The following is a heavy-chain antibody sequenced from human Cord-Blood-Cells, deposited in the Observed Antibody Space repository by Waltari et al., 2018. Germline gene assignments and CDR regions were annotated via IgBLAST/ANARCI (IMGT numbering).Heavy chain of an antibody. V-gene: IGHV1-46*01. Sequence: QVQLVQSGAEVKKPGASVKVSCKASGYPFTSYYMHWVGQAPGQGLEWMGIINPSGGSTSYAQKFQGRVTMTRDTSTSTVYMELSSLRSEDTAVYYCARSRDGYNFDYWGQGTLVTVSS. CDR1: GYPFTSYY. D-gene: IGHD5-12*01. J-gene: IGHJ4*02. CDR3: ARSRDGYNFDY. CDR2: INPSGGST.